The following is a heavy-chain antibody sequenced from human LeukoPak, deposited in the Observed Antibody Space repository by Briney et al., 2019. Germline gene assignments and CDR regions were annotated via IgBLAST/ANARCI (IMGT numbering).Heavy chain of an antibody. CDR3: ARQGGSFFSFSTFFDY. D-gene: IGHD1-26*01. CDR2: IKQDGSEK. J-gene: IGHJ4*02. Sequence: GGSLRLSCAASGFTFSSYWMSWVRQAPGKGLEWVANIKQDGSEKYYVDSVKGRFTISRDNAKNSLYLQMNGLRAEDTVVYYCARQGGSFFSFSTFFDYWGQGTLVTVSS. CDR1: GFTFSSYW. V-gene: IGHV3-7*01.